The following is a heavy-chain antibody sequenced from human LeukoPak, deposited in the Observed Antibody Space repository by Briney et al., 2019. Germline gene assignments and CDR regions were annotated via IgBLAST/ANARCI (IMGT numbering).Heavy chain of an antibody. D-gene: IGHD3-10*01. J-gene: IGHJ4*02. CDR3: AIIPLGGRFDY. CDR2: ISYDGSNK. Sequence: GGSLRLSCAASGFTFSSYGMHWVRQAPGKGLEWVAVISYDGSNKYYADSVKGRFTISRDNSKNTLYLQMNSLRPEDTAVYYCAIIPLGGRFDYWGQGTLVIVSS. CDR1: GFTFSSYG. V-gene: IGHV3-30*03.